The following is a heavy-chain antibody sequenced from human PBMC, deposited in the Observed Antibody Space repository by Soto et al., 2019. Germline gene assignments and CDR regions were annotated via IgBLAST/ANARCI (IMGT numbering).Heavy chain of an antibody. V-gene: IGHV3-30*18. CDR2: ISYDGSNK. J-gene: IGHJ6*02. CDR1: GFTFSSYG. Sequence: QVQLVESGGGVVQPGRSLRLSCAASGFTFSSYGMHWVRQAPGKGLEWVAVISYDGSNKYYADSVKGRFTISRDNSKNTLYLQMSSLRAEDTAVYYCAKGADTAPYGMDVWGQGTTVTVSS. CDR3: AKGADTAPYGMDV. D-gene: IGHD5-18*01.